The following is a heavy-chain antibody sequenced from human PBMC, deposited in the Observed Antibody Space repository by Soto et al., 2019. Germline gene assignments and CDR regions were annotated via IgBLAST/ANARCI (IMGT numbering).Heavy chain of an antibody. Sequence: QVQLQESGPGLVKPSQTLSLTCTVSGGSISSGGYYWSWIRQHPGKGLEWIGYIYYSGSTNYNPSLRGRVTISGDTSKTLFSLKLSSVTAAETAVYYCAGIYSGGPGGPLRYWGQGTLVTVSS. J-gene: IGHJ4*02. CDR1: GGSISSGGYY. CDR3: AGIYSGGPGGPLRY. V-gene: IGHV4-31*03. D-gene: IGHD1-26*01. CDR2: IYYSGST.